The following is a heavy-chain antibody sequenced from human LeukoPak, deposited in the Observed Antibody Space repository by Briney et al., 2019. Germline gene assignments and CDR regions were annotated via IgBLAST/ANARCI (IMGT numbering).Heavy chain of an antibody. V-gene: IGHV3-23*01. CDR1: GFTFSSYA. CDR2: ISGSGGST. CDR3: AKDRVRWLQLFYFDY. J-gene: IGHJ4*02. Sequence: GGSLRLSCAASGFTFSSYAMSWVRQAPGKGLEWVSAISGSGGSTYYADSVKGRVTISRDNSKNTLYLQMNSLRAEDTAVYYCAKDRVRWLQLFYFDYWGQGTLVTVSS. D-gene: IGHD5-24*01.